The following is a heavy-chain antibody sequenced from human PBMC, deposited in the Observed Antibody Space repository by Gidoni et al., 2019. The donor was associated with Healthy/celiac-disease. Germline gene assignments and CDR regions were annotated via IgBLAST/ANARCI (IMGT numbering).Heavy chain of an antibody. Sequence: QVQLVESGGGVVQPGRSLRLSCAASGFTFSSYGMHWVRQAPGKGLEGVAVIWYDGSNKYYADSVKGRFTISRDNSKNTLYLQMNSLRAEDTAVYYCARAGFYGSGSYYRSPLYYFDYWGQGTLVTVSS. D-gene: IGHD3-10*01. CDR3: ARAGFYGSGSYYRSPLYYFDY. CDR2: IWYDGSNK. CDR1: GFTFSSYG. V-gene: IGHV3-33*01. J-gene: IGHJ4*02.